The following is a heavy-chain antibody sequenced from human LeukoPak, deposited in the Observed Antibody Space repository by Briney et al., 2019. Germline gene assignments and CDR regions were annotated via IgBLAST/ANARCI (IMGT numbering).Heavy chain of an antibody. CDR1: GGSFSGYY. CDR2: MNQSGSS. V-gene: IGHV4-34*01. J-gene: IGHJ4*02. D-gene: IGHD3-10*01. Sequence: SETLSLTCAVYGGSFSGYYWSWIRQPPGKGLEWIGEMNQSGSSIYNPSLKSRVTISLDTSKNHFSLKLSSVTAAGTAVYYCSRSGGRLSMVRGLPMGYWGQGTLVTVSS. CDR3: SRSGGRLSMVRGLPMGY.